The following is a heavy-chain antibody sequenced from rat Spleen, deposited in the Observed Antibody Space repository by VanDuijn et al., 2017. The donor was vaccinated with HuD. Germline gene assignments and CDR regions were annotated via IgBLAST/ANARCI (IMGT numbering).Heavy chain of an antibody. CDR2: ISPSGYNT. D-gene: IGHD1-6*01. CDR3: AKGGHYTTDSPFDY. V-gene: IGHV5-19*01. J-gene: IGHJ2*01. CDR1: GFNFKDDW. Sequence: EVKLVESGGGLVQPGRSLKLSCAASGFNFKDDWMGWVRQAPTKGLEWVASISPSGYNTFYRDSVKGRFTISRDIAKSTLYLQMDSLRSEDTATYYCAKGGHYTTDSPFDYWGQGVMVTVSS.